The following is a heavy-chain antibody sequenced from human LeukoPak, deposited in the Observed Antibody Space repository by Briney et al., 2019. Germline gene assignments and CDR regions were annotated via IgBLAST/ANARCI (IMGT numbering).Heavy chain of an antibody. Sequence: GGSLRLSCAASGFTFSSYGMHWVRQAPGKGLEWVSSISNSGGSTYHADSVKGRFTISRDNSKNTLYLQMNSLRAEDTAVYYCAKAGGGVVGSTIAIDYWGQGTLVTVSS. D-gene: IGHD1-26*01. CDR3: AKAGGGVVGSTIAIDY. J-gene: IGHJ4*02. V-gene: IGHV3-23*01. CDR1: GFTFSSYG. CDR2: ISNSGGST.